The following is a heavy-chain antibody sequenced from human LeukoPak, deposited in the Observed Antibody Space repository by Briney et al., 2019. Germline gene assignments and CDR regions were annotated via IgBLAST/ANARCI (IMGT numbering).Heavy chain of an antibody. D-gene: IGHD2-2*01. CDR1: GYTFTGYY. J-gene: IGHJ4*02. CDR3: ARGYCSSTSCHTDFDY. CDR2: INPNSGGT. V-gene: IGHV1-2*06. Sequence: ASVKVSCKASGYTFTGYYMHWVRQAPGQGLEWMGRINPNSGGTNYAQKFQGRVTMTRDTSISTAYMELSRLRSDDTAVYYCARGYCSSTSCHTDFDYWGQGTLVTVSS.